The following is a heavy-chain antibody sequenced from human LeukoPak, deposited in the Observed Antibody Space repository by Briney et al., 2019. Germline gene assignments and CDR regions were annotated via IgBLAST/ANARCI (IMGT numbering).Heavy chain of an antibody. CDR2: IYYSGST. V-gene: IGHV4-59*06. CDR3: ARAVDTDFFDY. J-gene: IGHJ4*02. D-gene: IGHD5-18*01. Sequence: SETLSLTCTVSGGSISSNYWSWIRQPPGKGLEWIGYIYYSGSTYYNPSLKSRVTISVDTSKNQFSLKLSSVTAADTAVYYCARAVDTDFFDYWGQGTLVTVSS. CDR1: GGSISSNY.